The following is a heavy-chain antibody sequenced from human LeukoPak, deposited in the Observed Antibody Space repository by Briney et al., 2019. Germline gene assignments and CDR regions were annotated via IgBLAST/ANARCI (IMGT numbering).Heavy chain of an antibody. CDR2: IRYDGSNK. Sequence: GGSLRLSCAASGFTFSSYGMHWVRQAPGKGLEWVAFIRYDGSNKYYADSVEGRFTISRDNSKNTLYLQMNSLRAEDTAVYYCAKDHGSSWSGFDPWGQGTLVTVSS. CDR3: AKDHGSSWSGFDP. D-gene: IGHD6-13*01. V-gene: IGHV3-30*02. CDR1: GFTFSSYG. J-gene: IGHJ5*02.